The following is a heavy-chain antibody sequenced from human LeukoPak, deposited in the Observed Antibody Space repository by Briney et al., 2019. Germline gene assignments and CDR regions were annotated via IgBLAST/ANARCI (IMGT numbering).Heavy chain of an antibody. V-gene: IGHV3-73*01. CDR1: GFTFSGSA. D-gene: IGHD5-18*01. Sequence: GGSLRLSCAASGFTFSGSAMHWVRQASGKGLEWVGRIRSKANSYATAYAASVKGWFTISRDDSKNTAYLQMNSLKTEDTAVYYCTSFVDTAMMYYFDYWGQGTLVTVSS. CDR3: TSFVDTAMMYYFDY. CDR2: IRSKANSYAT. J-gene: IGHJ4*02.